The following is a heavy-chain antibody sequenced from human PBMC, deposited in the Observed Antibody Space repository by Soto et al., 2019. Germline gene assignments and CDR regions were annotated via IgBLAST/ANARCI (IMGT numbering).Heavy chain of an antibody. CDR2: ISYDGSNK. D-gene: IGHD5-12*01. CDR1: GFTFNSHG. CDR3: AQDRTAILAEVSWLES. Sequence: QVQLVESGGGVVQPGGSLTLSCVGSGFTFNSHGMHWVRQAPGKGLEWVAVISYDGSNKYYEESVKGRFTISRDNSRNTVYLQLNSLRAEDTALYYCAQDRTAILAEVSWLESWGQGTLVTVSA. V-gene: IGHV3-30*18. J-gene: IGHJ5*02.